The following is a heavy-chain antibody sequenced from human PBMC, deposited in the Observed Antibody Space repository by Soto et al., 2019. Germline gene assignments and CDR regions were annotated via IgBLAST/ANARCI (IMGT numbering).Heavy chain of an antibody. CDR3: ARVYYYGSGTAFDI. J-gene: IGHJ3*02. Sequence: EVQLVESGGGLVQPGGSLRLSCAASGFTFSSYSMNWVRQAPGKGLEWVSSISSSSYIYYADSVKGRFTISRDNAKNSLYLQMNSLRAEDTAVYYCARVYYYGSGTAFDIWGQGTMVTVSS. CDR1: GFTFSSYS. V-gene: IGHV3-21*01. D-gene: IGHD3-10*01. CDR2: ISSSSYI.